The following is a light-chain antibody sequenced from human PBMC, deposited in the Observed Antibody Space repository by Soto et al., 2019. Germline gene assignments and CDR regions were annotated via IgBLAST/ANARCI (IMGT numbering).Light chain of an antibody. Sequence: DIQMTQSPSSLSASVGDRVTITCQASQDIANQLNWYQHRSGKAPTLLIYDASTLETGVPSRFSGTGSGTNFTFAISSLQPEDIATYFCQQFEHLPYTVGQGTNLEI. CDR1: QDIANQ. J-gene: IGKJ2*01. V-gene: IGKV1-33*01. CDR2: DAS. CDR3: QQFEHLPYT.